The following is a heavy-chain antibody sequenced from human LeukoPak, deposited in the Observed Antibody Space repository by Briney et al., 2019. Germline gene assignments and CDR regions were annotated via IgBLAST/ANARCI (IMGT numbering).Heavy chain of an antibody. CDR1: GFTFSSYG. J-gene: IGHJ4*02. D-gene: IGHD1-14*01. CDR2: ISYDGSNK. V-gene: IGHV3-30*18. CDR3: AKTFNRRTGYDY. Sequence: GGSLRLSCAASGFTFSSYGMHWVRQAPGKGLEWVAVISYDGSNKYYADSVKGRFTISRDNSKNTLYLQMNSLRAEDTAVYYCAKTFNRRTGYDYWGQGTLVTVSS.